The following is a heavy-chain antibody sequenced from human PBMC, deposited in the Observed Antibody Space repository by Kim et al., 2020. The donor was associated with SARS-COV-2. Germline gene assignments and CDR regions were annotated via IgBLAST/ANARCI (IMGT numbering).Heavy chain of an antibody. J-gene: IGHJ6*03. D-gene: IGHD2-21*02. CDR2: IDWDDDK. V-gene: IGHV2-70*11. CDR1: GFSLSTRGMC. Sequence: SGPTLVNPTQTLTLTCTFSGFSLSTRGMCVSWIRQPPGKALEWLARIDWDDDKYYSTSLKTRLTISKDTSKNQVVLTMTNMDPVDTARYYCARIRDCTSGGRYYMDVWGKGTTVTVSS. CDR3: ARIRDCTSGGRYYMDV.